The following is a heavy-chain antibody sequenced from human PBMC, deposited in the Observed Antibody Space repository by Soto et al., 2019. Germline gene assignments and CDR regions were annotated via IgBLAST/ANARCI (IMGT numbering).Heavy chain of an antibody. Sequence: QITLKESGPTLVKPTQTLTLTCTFSGFSLSTSGVGVGWIRQPPGKALEWLALIYWDDDKRYSPSLKSRLTIPKHASKNQVVLKMTNMDPVDTATYYCAHRAHTAMVPYYFDYWGQGTLVTVSS. CDR3: AHRAHTAMVPYYFDY. CDR1: GFSLSTSGVG. V-gene: IGHV2-5*02. J-gene: IGHJ4*02. CDR2: IYWDDDK. D-gene: IGHD5-18*01.